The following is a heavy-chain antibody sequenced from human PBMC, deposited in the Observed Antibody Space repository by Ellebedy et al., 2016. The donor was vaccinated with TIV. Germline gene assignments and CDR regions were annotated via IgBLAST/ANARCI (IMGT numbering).Heavy chain of an antibody. D-gene: IGHD1-26*01. V-gene: IGHV4-39*07. J-gene: IGHJ4*02. Sequence: MPSETLSLTCTASGGSVNTNEYYSAWIRHPPGKRREWLGIVYHTGNTYYNPSLKTRVTISLHPSTNQFSLKVHSVTAADTAVYYCARDAIWKACSESSCFFDSWGQGRLVTVSS. CDR3: ARDAIWKACSESSCFFDS. CDR2: VYHTGNT. CDR1: GGSVNTNEYY.